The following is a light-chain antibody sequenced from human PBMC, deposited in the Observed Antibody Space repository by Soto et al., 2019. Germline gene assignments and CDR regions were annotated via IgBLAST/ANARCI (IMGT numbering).Light chain of an antibody. Sequence: TLSLSPGERATLSCRASQSVSSYLAWYQQKPGQAPRLLIYDASNRATGIPARFSGSGSGTDFTLTISSLEPEDFAVYYCQQRSNWPPLTFGGGTKFDIK. CDR2: DAS. CDR1: QSVSSY. CDR3: QQRSNWPPLT. V-gene: IGKV3-11*01. J-gene: IGKJ4*01.